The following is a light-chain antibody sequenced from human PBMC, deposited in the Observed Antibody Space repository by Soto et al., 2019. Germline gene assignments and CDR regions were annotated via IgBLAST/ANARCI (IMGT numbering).Light chain of an antibody. CDR3: QQYGSPLT. CDR1: QRVSSSY. V-gene: IGKV3-20*01. J-gene: IGKJ1*01. Sequence: EIVLTQSPGTLSLSPGERATLSCRASQRVSSSYLACYQQKPGQAPRLLIYGASSRSTGIPDRFSGSGSGTDFTLTISRLEPEDFAVYYCQQYGSPLTFGQGTKVEIK. CDR2: GAS.